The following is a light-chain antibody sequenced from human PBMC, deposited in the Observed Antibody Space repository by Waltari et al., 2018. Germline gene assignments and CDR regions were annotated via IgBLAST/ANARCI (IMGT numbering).Light chain of an antibody. CDR1: TSDLGGYNY. V-gene: IGLV2-14*01. Sequence: QSALTQPASVSGSPGQSITISCTGTTSDLGGYNYVSWYQQHPGKAPKLLIYDVNSQPSGVSNRFSGSKSGNTASLIISGLQAEDEADYYCCSFTSSSTWVFGGGTKLTVL. CDR3: CSFTSSSTWV. J-gene: IGLJ3*02. CDR2: DVN.